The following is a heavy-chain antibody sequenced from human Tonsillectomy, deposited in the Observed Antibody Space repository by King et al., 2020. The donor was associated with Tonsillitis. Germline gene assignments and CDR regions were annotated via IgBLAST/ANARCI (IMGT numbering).Heavy chain of an antibody. V-gene: IGHV3-23*04. J-gene: IGHJ6*02. CDR3: AKGPHVVWLSYDCLDV. Sequence: VQLVESGGGLLQPGQSLRLSCAVSGVTFSSYAMTWVRQAPGKGLEWVSGISSSGTKTYYADSVKGRFSISRDNSKNTLYLQMNSLRVEDTAVYYCAKGPHVVWLSYDCLDVWGQGPTVTVSS. CDR2: ISSSGTKT. D-gene: IGHD3-3*01. CDR1: GVTFSSYA.